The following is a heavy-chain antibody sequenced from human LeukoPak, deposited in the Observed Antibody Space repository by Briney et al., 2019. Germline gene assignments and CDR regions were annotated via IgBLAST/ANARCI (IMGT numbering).Heavy chain of an antibody. CDR3: ARVGACSSGGSCYYFDY. CDR2: MNPNSGNT. J-gene: IGHJ4*02. Sequence: ASVKVSCKASGYTFTSYVINWVRQATGQGLEWMGWMNPNSGNTGYAQKFQGRVTMTRNTSISTAYMELSSLRSEDTAVYYCARVGACSSGGSCYYFDYWGQGTLVTVSS. V-gene: IGHV1-8*01. CDR1: GYTFTSYV. D-gene: IGHD2-15*01.